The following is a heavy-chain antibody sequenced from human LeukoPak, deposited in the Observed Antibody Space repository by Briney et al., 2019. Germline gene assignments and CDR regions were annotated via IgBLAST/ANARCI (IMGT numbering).Heavy chain of an antibody. CDR1: GFTFTSSA. CDR3: AASSGGGYGLQPAFDY. V-gene: IGHV1-58*02. Sequence: ASVKVSCKASGFTFTSSAMQWVRQARGQRLEWIGWIVVGSGNTNYAQKFQERVTITRDMSTSTAYMELSSLRSEDTAVYYCAASSGGGYGLQPAFDYWGQGTLVTVSS. CDR2: IVVGSGNT. D-gene: IGHD5-18*01. J-gene: IGHJ4*02.